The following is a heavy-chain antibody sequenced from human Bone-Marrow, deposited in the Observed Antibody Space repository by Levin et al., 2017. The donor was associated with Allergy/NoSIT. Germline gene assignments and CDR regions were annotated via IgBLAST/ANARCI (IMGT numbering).Heavy chain of an antibody. CDR3: ARGWYHFDF. CDR2: INFEGTGT. J-gene: IGHJ4*02. Sequence: QPGGSLRLSCAASGFSFSTHWMHWVRQSPGKGLEWVSQINFEGTGTTYADSVKGRFTISRDNAKNTLYLQMNSLRAEDTAVYYCARGWYHFDFWGQGTLVTVSS. V-gene: IGHV3-74*01. D-gene: IGHD6-13*01. CDR1: GFSFSTHW.